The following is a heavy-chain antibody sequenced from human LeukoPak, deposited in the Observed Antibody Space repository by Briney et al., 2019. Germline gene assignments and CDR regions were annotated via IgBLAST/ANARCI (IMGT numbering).Heavy chain of an antibody. J-gene: IGHJ4*02. D-gene: IGHD6-13*01. V-gene: IGHV3-30*03. CDR3: ARVTPRVGAAAGSFHH. CDR1: GFTFSSYG. CDR2: ISYDGSNK. Sequence: GGSLRLSCAASGFTFSSYGMHWVRQAPGKGLEWVAVISYDGSNKYYADSVKGRFTISRDNAKNSLYLQMNSLRAEDTAVYYCARVTPRVGAAAGSFHHWGRGTLVTVSS.